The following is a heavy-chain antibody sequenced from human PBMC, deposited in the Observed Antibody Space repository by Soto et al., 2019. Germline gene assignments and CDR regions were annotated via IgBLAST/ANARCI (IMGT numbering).Heavy chain of an antibody. D-gene: IGHD2-15*01. J-gene: IGHJ6*03. CDR2: ISGSGGST. Sequence: GGSLRLSCAASGFTFSSYAMSCVRQAPGKGLEWVSAISGSGGSTYYADSVKGRFTISRDNSKNTLYLQMSSLRAEDTAVYYCAKGRHCSGGSCFGWYYYYMDVWGKGTTVTVSS. V-gene: IGHV3-23*01. CDR1: GFTFSSYA. CDR3: AKGRHCSGGSCFGWYYYYMDV.